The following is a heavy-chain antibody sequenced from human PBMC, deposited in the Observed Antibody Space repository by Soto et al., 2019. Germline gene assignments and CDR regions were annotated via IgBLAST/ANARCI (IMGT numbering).Heavy chain of an antibody. Sequence: EVQLLESGGGLVQPGRSLRLSCAASGFTFSNYAMSWVRQAPGQRLDWVSAISGSGGTTYYADSVKGRFTISRDNSKNTLFLQMNSPRAEDAAVYYCAKFFVETGSKSSWPWSFHYWGQGTLVTVSS. V-gene: IGHV3-23*01. CDR1: GFTFSNYA. CDR3: AKFFVETGSKSSWPWSFHY. D-gene: IGHD6-13*01. J-gene: IGHJ4*02. CDR2: ISGSGGTT.